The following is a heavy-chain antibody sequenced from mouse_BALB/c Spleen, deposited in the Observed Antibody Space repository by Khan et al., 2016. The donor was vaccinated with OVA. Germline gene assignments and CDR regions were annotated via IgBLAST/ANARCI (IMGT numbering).Heavy chain of an antibody. V-gene: IGHV5-6-5*01. Sequence: EVELVESGGGLVKPGGSLKVSCAASGFTFSNYGMSWVRQTPDKSLQWVASISSGGNTYYPDHAKGRFTISRENDRNILYLQMKSMSSEDTAIYYCARDYWFVYWGQGTLVTVSA. J-gene: IGHJ3*01. CDR2: ISSGGNT. CDR3: ARDYWFVY. CDR1: GFTFSNYG.